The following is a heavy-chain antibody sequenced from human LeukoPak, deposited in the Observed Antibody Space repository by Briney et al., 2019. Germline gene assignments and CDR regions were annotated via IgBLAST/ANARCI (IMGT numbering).Heavy chain of an antibody. CDR3: TSRNYGSATYRRA. CDR2: MYHSGNT. J-gene: IGHJ4*02. Sequence: SETLSLTCAVSGGSLTSSNWWSWVRQPPGKGLEWIGEMYHSGNTNYNPSLKSRVTISIDQSKNQFSLNLTSLTAADTAVYYCTSRNYGSATYRRAWGQGTLVIVSS. V-gene: IGHV4-4*02. D-gene: IGHD3-10*01. CDR1: GGSLTSSNW.